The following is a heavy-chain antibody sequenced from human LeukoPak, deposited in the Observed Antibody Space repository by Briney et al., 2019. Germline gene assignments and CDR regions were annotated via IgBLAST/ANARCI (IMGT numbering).Heavy chain of an antibody. Sequence: ASVKVSCKASGYTFTSYVMHWVRQAPGQRLEWMGWINAGNGKTEYSQKFQGRVTITRDTSASTAYMELSSLRSEDTAVFFCARGGSGNLPYYFDYWGQGTLVTVSS. J-gene: IGHJ4*02. CDR2: INAGNGKT. D-gene: IGHD1-1*01. V-gene: IGHV1-3*01. CDR1: GYTFTSYV. CDR3: ARGGSGNLPYYFDY.